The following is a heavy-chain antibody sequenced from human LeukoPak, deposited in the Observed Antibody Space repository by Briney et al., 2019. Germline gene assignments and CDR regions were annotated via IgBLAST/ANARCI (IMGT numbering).Heavy chain of an antibody. CDR1: GFTFSSYA. CDR3: AKEDMVRGVIGGVGAFDI. V-gene: IGHV3-23*01. Sequence: PGGSLRLSCAASGFTFSSYAMSWVRQAPGKGLEWVSAISGSGGSTYYADSVKGRFTISRDNSKNTLYLQMNSLRAEDTAVYYCAKEDMVRGVIGGVGAFDIWGQGTMVTVSS. D-gene: IGHD3-10*01. J-gene: IGHJ3*02. CDR2: ISGSGGST.